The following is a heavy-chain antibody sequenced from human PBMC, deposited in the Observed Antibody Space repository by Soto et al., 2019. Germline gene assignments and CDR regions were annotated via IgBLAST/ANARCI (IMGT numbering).Heavy chain of an antibody. V-gene: IGHV4-30-2*05. CDR1: GGSISSGGYS. D-gene: IGHD6-13*01. CDR2: IYHSGST. CDR3: ARESARQQLAYYFDY. Sequence: PSETLSLTCAVSGGSISSGGYSWNWIRQPPGKGLEWIGYIYHSGSTFYSPSLKSRITINPDTSKNQFSLQLNSVTPEDTAVYYCARESARQQLAYYFDYWGQGTLVTVSS. J-gene: IGHJ4*02.